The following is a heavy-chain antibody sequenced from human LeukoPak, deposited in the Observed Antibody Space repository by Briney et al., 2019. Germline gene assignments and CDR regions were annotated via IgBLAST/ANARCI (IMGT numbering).Heavy chain of an antibody. CDR1: GGSFSGYY. Sequence: SETLSLTCAVYGGSFSGYYWSWIRQPPGKGLEWIGEINHSGSTNYNPSLKSRVTISVDTSKNQFSLKLSSVTAADTAVYYCARVWRVNSSWTGRYMDVWGKGTTVTVSS. J-gene: IGHJ6*03. CDR2: INHSGST. D-gene: IGHD6-13*01. V-gene: IGHV4-34*01. CDR3: ARVWRVNSSWTGRYMDV.